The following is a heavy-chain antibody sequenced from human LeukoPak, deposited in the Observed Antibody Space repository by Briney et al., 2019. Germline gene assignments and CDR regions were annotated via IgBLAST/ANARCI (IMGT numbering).Heavy chain of an antibody. J-gene: IGHJ4*02. V-gene: IGHV1-18*01. CDR2: ISAYNGNT. D-gene: IGHD3-9*01. CDR3: ARDIVLRYFDWLFPDY. CDR1: GYTFTSYG. Sequence: ASVKVSCKASGYTFTSYGISWVRQAPGQGLEWMGWISAYNGNTNYAQKLQGRVTMTTDTSTSTAYMELRSLRSDDTPVYYCARDIVLRYFDWLFPDYWGQGTLVTVSS.